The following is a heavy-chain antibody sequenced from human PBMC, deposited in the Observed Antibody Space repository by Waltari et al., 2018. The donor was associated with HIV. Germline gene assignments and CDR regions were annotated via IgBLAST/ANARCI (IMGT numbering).Heavy chain of an antibody. Sequence: QVPLVQSGAEVKKPGASVTVSCQASGYTFSGHYINWVRQPPGQGLEWLGRIDPDSGLANYAQTFQGRVTMTRAKSIGTVYLKLSGLRSDDTALYYCARMYYGSWFTMADYGLDVWGQGTTVTVSS. CDR1: GYTFSGHY. V-gene: IGHV1-2*06. CDR3: ARMYYGSWFTMADYGLDV. J-gene: IGHJ6*02. D-gene: IGHD3-10*01. CDR2: IDPDSGLA.